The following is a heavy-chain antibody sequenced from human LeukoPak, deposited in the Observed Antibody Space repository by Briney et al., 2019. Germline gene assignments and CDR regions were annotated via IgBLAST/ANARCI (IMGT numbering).Heavy chain of an antibody. J-gene: IGHJ6*02. D-gene: IGHD3-22*01. CDR1: GDTFTTYG. V-gene: IGHV1-18*01. CDR2: ISGYNGNT. Sequence: GASVKVSCKASGDTFTTYGITWVRQAPGQGLEWMGWISGYNGNTEYTQKFQGRVTMTRNTSISTAYMELSSPRSEDTAVYYCARSDSSGYYYYGMDVWGQGTTVTVSS. CDR3: ARSDSSGYYYYGMDV.